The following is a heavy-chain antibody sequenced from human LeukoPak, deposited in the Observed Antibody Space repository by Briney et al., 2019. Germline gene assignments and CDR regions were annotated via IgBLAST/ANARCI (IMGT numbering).Heavy chain of an antibody. CDR2: ISYDGSNK. V-gene: IGHV3-30-3*01. CDR3: ARDLDVLRFLEWSTSAYYYYGMDV. J-gene: IGHJ6*02. CDR1: GFTFSSYA. D-gene: IGHD3-3*01. Sequence: GGSLRLSCAASGFTFSSYAMHWVRQAPGKGLEWVAVISYDGSNKYCADSVKGRFTISRDNSKNTLYLQMNSLRAEDTAVYYCARDLDVLRFLEWSTSAYYYYGMDVWGQGTTVTVSS.